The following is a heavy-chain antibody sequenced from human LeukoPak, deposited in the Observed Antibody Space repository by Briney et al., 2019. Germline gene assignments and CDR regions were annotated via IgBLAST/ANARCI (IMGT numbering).Heavy chain of an antibody. D-gene: IGHD1-26*01. V-gene: IGHV3-23*01. CDR2: ISGSGGST. CDR1: GFTFRSYA. CDR3: AKGLYSGSYDGFDS. J-gene: IGHJ4*02. Sequence: GGSLRLSCAASGFTFRSYAMSWVRQAPGKGLEGVSVISGSGGSTYYADSVKGRFTISRDNSKNTLYLQMNSLRAEDTAVYYCAKGLYSGSYDGFDSWGQGALVTVSS.